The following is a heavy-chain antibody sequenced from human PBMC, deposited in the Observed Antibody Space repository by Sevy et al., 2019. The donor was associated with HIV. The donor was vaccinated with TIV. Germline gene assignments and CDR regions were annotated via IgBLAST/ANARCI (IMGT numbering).Heavy chain of an antibody. V-gene: IGHV3-48*01. D-gene: IGHD3-3*01. CDR2: ISSSSSTI. CDR1: GFTFSSYS. CDR3: ARGGHSTYDFWSGYPWDYYYGMDV. Sequence: GGSLRLSCAASGFTFSSYSMNRVRQAPRKGLEWVSYISSSSSTIYYADSVKGRFTISRDKAKNSLYLQMNSLRAEDTAVYYCARGGHSTYDFWSGYPWDYYYGMDVWGQGTTVTVSS. J-gene: IGHJ6*02.